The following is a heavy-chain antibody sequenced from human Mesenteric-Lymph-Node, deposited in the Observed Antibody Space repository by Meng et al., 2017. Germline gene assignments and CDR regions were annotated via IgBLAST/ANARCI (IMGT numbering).Heavy chain of an antibody. CDR2: ISSSGSTI. CDR3: ARAHSYGGPLDY. CDR1: GFTFSSYA. D-gene: IGHD5-18*01. J-gene: IGHJ4*02. V-gene: IGHV3-48*04. Sequence: EAQLVESGGGLVQPGGSLRLSCAASGFTFSSYAMTWVRQAPGKGPEWVSYISSSGSTIYYADSVKGRFTISRDNAKNSLYLQMNSLRAEDTAVYYCARAHSYGGPLDYWGQGTLVTVSS.